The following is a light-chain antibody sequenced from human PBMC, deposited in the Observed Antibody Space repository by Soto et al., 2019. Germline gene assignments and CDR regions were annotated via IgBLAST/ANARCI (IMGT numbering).Light chain of an antibody. CDR1: HDVSRN. CDR3: QQYNSMLS. CDR2: DAS. J-gene: IGKJ4*01. V-gene: IGKV1-33*01. Sequence: DIQMTQSPSSLSASVGDRVTIACQSSHDVSRNLNWFQQKPGEAPKLLIYDASNLERGVPSRFSASGSGTEFSFTISSLQPEDVGTYYCQQYNSMLSFGGGTEIELK.